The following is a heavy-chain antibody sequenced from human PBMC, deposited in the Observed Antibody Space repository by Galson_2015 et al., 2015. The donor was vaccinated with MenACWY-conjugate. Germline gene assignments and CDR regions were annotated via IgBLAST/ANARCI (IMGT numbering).Heavy chain of an antibody. CDR3: AKLGGGGWPYYFDY. CDR2: ITGVGGFT. D-gene: IGHD6-19*01. CDR1: GFSFSSYS. J-gene: IGHJ4*01. V-gene: IGHV3-23*01. Sequence: SLRLSCAASGFSFSSYSMSWVRQSPGKGLEWVAVITGVGGFTYYADSVKGRFTVSRDNSMKMVSLQMSSLSDEDTALYYCAKLGGGGWPYYFDYWGHGILVTVSS.